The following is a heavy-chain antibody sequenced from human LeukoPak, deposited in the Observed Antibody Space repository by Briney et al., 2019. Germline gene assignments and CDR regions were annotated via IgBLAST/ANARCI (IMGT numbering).Heavy chain of an antibody. J-gene: IGHJ6*03. Sequence: GGSLRLSCAASGFTFSGSAMHWVRQASGKGLEWVGRIRSKASSYATAYAASVKGRFTISRDDSKNTAYLQMNSLKTEDTAVYYCTSPPAFQTRSSYYYYYMDVWGKGTTVTVSS. V-gene: IGHV3-73*01. CDR1: GFTFSGSA. CDR2: IRSKASSYAT. CDR3: TSPPAFQTRSSYYYYYMDV. D-gene: IGHD2/OR15-2a*01.